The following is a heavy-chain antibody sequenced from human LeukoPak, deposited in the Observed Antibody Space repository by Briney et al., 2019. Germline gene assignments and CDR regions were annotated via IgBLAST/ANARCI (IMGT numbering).Heavy chain of an antibody. V-gene: IGHV5-10-1*01. Sequence: GESLKISCKGSGNSFTSYWISWVRQMPGKGLEWMGRIDPSDSYTNYSPSFQGHVTISADKSISTAYLQWSSLKASDTAMYYCARHVDYYGSGSYSNWFDPWGQGTPVTVSS. J-gene: IGHJ5*02. D-gene: IGHD3-10*01. CDR3: ARHVDYYGSGSYSNWFDP. CDR2: IDPSDSYT. CDR1: GNSFTSYW.